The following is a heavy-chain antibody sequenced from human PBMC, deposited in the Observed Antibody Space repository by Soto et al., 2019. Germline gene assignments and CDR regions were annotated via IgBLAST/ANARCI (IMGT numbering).Heavy chain of an antibody. CDR3: ARGGRSVMFMQGYYFDY. J-gene: IGHJ4*02. V-gene: IGHV4-34*02. Sequence: QVQLQQWGAGLLKPSETLSLTCGVYGGSFSPYYWSWIRQPPGKGLEWIGEITHSGSTNYNPSLKSRVTISVDTSKQQFSLKFTSVTAADTAVYYCARGGRSVMFMQGYYFDYWGQGTLVTVSS. D-gene: IGHD3-10*02. CDR2: ITHSGST. CDR1: GGSFSPYY.